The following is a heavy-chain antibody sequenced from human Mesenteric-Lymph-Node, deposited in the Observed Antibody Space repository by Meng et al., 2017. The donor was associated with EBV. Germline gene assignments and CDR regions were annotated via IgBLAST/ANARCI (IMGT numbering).Heavy chain of an antibody. CDR2: VHHSGLT. Sequence: LPPPEPGSVHVTPSPTLSLTSTVPGGSVNSGGYSWSWIRQSPEKGLEWIGYVHHSGLTYYNPSLETRVIISLERSKNQFSLKLTSVTAADTAVYYCAGGDYVNQFNYWGQGTLVTVSS. CDR1: GGSVNSGGYS. CDR3: AGGDYVNQFNY. J-gene: IGHJ4*02. D-gene: IGHD4-17*01. V-gene: IGHV4-30-2*06.